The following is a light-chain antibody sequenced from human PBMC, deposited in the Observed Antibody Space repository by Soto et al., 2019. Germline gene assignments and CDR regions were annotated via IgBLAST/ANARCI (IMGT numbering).Light chain of an antibody. V-gene: IGKV3-20*01. CDR2: GAS. CDR1: QSVGGTF. J-gene: IGKJ1*01. CDR3: QQYGGSPRT. Sequence: EIVSTQSPCTLSFSPLEGSTLSCRASQSVGGTFLAWYQQKGGQAPRLLIHGASNRATGIPDRFSGSGSGTDFTLTISRLEPEDFAVYYCQQYGGSPRTFGQGTKVDIK.